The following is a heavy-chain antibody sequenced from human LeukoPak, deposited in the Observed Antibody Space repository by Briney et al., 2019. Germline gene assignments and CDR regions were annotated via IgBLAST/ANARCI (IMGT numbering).Heavy chain of an antibody. D-gene: IGHD3-9*01. CDR1: GGSFSGYY. V-gene: IGHV4-34*01. J-gene: IGHJ6*03. CDR3: ARRVYNYDILTGYYSPYYYYMDV. CDR2: INHSGST. Sequence: SETLSLTCAVYGGSFSGYYWSWIRQPPGKGLEWIGEINHSGSTNYNPSLKSRVTISVDTSKNQFSLKLSSVTAADTAVYYCARRVYNYDILTGYYSPYYYYMDVWGKGTTVTVSS.